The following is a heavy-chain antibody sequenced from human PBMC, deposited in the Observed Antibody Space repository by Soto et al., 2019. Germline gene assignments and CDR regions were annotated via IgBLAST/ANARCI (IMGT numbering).Heavy chain of an antibody. J-gene: IGHJ4*02. CDR1: GFTFSSYS. CDR2: ISSSSSTI. V-gene: IGHV3-48*01. Sequence: GGSLRLSCAASGFTFSSYSMNWVRQAPGKGLEWVSYISSSSSTIYYADSVKGRFTISRDNAKNSLYLQMNSLRAEDTAVYYCARDPSPTLAVADLDYWGQGTLVTVS. D-gene: IGHD6-19*01. CDR3: ARDPSPTLAVADLDY.